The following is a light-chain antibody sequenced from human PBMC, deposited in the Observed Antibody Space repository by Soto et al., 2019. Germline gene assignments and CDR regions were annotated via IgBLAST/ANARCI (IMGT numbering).Light chain of an antibody. CDR1: QSIGTY. CDR3: QQRINWPPT. Sequence: EIVLTQSPATLSLSPGERATLFCRASQSIGTYLAWYQQKSGQAPRLLIYDASNRATGIPARFSGGGSGTDFTLTVSSLEPEDFAVYYCQQRINWPPTFGQGTKLEI. V-gene: IGKV3-11*01. J-gene: IGKJ2*01. CDR2: DAS.